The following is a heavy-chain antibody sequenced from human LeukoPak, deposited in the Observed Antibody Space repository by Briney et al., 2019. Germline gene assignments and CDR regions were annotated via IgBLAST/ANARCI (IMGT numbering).Heavy chain of an antibody. J-gene: IGHJ5*02. D-gene: IGHD6-25*01. CDR3: ARDGELGAALGGASYFWFDP. V-gene: IGHV1-18*04. CDR1: GYTFTSYG. CDR2: ISGKDGHT. Sequence: GASVKVSCKASGYTFTSYGINWVRQAPGQGLEWVGWISGKDGHTKYAQKFQGRGTMTIDTSTSTAYMELRSLTSDDTAVYYCARDGELGAALGGASYFWFDPWGQGTLVTVSS.